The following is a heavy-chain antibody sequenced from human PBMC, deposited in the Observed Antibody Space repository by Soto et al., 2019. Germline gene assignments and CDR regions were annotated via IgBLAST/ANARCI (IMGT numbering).Heavy chain of an antibody. CDR3: VRDSGIEAATVFDY. J-gene: IGHJ4*02. Sequence: QVQLMQSGAEVKKPGASVKVSCKTSGYTFTSYGISWVRKAHGQGLEWMGWISAYNGKTYYAQKVQGRATMTTDTSTTTAHMELRSLRSDDTAVYFCVRDSGIEAATVFDYWGRGTLVTVSS. CDR1: GYTFTSYG. V-gene: IGHV1-18*01. CDR2: ISAYNGKT. D-gene: IGHD3-10*01.